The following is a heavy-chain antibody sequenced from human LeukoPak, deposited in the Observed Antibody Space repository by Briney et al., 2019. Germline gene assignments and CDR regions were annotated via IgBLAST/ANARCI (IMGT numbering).Heavy chain of an antibody. J-gene: IGHJ4*02. Sequence: GRSLRLSCAASGYTFSGYAMHWVRQAPGKGLEWVAVISYDGSNKYYADSVKGRFTISRDNSRNTLYLQMNSLRAEDTAVYYCARDPRYYYDSSGYDFYLDYWGQGTLVTVSS. CDR3: ARDPRYYYDSSGYDFYLDY. V-gene: IGHV3-30-3*01. D-gene: IGHD3-22*01. CDR2: ISYDGSNK. CDR1: GYTFSGYA.